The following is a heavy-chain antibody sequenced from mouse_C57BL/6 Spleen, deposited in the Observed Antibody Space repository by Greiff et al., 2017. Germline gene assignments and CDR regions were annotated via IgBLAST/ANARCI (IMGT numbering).Heavy chain of an antibody. D-gene: IGHD1-2*01. J-gene: IGHJ3*01. CDR2: ISDGGSYT. V-gene: IGHV5-4*01. CDR1: GFTFSSYA. Sequence: EVQLVESGGGLVKPGGSLKLSCAASGFTFSSYAMSWVRQTPEKRLEWVATISDGGSYTYYPDNVKGRFTISRDNAKNNLYLQMSHLNAEDTAMYYCAREGDYYGHQAWFAYWGQGTLVTVSA. CDR3: AREGDYYGHQAWFAY.